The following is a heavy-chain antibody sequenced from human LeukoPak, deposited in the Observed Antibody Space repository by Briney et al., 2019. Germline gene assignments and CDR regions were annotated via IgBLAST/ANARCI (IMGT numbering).Heavy chain of an antibody. CDR2: INDSGDST. CDR1: GFTFSSYA. D-gene: IGHD2-2*01. J-gene: IGHJ5*02. V-gene: IGHV3-23*01. CDR3: ATAYCSSTSCPT. Sequence: PGGSLSLSCAASGFTFSSYAMSWVRQAPGKGLEWVSSINDSGDSTYYADSVKGRFTIARDNSKNTLYLLMNNLRAEDTAIFYCATAYCSSTSCPTWGQGTLVTVSS.